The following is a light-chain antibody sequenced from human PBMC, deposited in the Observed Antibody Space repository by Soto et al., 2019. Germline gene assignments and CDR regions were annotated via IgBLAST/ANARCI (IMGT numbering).Light chain of an antibody. V-gene: IGKV3-20*01. J-gene: IGKJ1*01. CDR2: GAS. CDR1: QSVSSSY. CDR3: QQYGSSPT. Sequence: EMVLTQSPGTLSLSPGERATLSCRASQSVSSSYLAWYQQKPGQAPRLLIYGASSRATGIPDRFSGSGSGTDFTLIISRLEPEDFAVYYCQQYGSSPTFGQGTKVEIK.